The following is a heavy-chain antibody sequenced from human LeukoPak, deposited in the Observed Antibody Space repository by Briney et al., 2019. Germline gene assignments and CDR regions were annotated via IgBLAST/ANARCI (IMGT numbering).Heavy chain of an antibody. V-gene: IGHV4-38-2*02. Sequence: PSETLSLTCTVSGYSITSNNYWGWIRQPPGKGLEWIGTIYHSGRAYYNASLESRVTLSVDTSKNHFSQQLRSVTAADTAVYYCAILGGGYAHYWGQGTLVSVSS. CDR3: AILGGGYAHY. CDR2: IYHSGRA. J-gene: IGHJ4*02. CDR1: GYSITSNNY. D-gene: IGHD5-12*01.